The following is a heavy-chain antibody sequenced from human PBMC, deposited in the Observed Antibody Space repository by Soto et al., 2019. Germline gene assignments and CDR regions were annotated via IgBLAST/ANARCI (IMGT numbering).Heavy chain of an antibody. CDR1: GGSFSGYY. V-gene: IGHV4-34*01. CDR2: INHSGST. D-gene: IGHD6-13*01. Sequence: SETLSLTCAVYGGSFSGYYWSWIRQPPGKGLEWIGEINHSGSTYYNPSLKSRVTISVDTSKNQLSLKLRPVTAADTAVYYCGGYAGENSSSWHYCYYGMDVWGQGTTVTVSS. CDR3: GGYAGENSSSWHYCYYGMDV. J-gene: IGHJ6*02.